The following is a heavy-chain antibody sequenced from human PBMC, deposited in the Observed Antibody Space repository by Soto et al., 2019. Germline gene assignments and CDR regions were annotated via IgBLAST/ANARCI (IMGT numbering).Heavy chain of an antibody. V-gene: IGHV5-51*01. J-gene: IGHJ4*02. D-gene: IGHD3-9*01. CDR2: IYPGDSDT. CDR3: AMSPYYDILTGYFFDY. Sequence: GESLKISCKGSGYSFTSYWIGWVRQMPGKGLEWMGIIYPGDSDTRYSPSFQGQVTISADKSISTAYLQWSSLKASDTAMYYCAMSPYYDILTGYFFDYWGQGTLVTVSS. CDR1: GYSFTSYW.